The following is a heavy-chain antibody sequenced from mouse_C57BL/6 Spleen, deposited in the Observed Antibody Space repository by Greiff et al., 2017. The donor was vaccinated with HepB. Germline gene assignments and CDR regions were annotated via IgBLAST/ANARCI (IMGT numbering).Heavy chain of an antibody. Sequence: VQLQQPGAELVKPGASVKLSCTASGYTFTSYWMHWVKQRPGQGLEWIGMIHPNSGSTNYTEKFKSKATLTVDNSSSTAYMQLSSLTSEDSAVYYGAGAPLITTVVGYWGQGTTLTVSS. D-gene: IGHD1-1*01. J-gene: IGHJ2*01. CDR3: AGAPLITTVVGY. V-gene: IGHV1-64*01. CDR2: IHPNSGST. CDR1: GYTFTSYW.